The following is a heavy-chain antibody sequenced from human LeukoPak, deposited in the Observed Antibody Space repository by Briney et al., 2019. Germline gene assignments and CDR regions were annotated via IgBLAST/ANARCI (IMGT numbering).Heavy chain of an antibody. CDR3: ARDPLNGALDI. J-gene: IGHJ3*02. CDR2: MNPDGSAI. CDR1: GFSFSVSW. V-gene: IGHV3-7*01. Sequence: GGSLRLSCTASGFSFSVSWMSWVRQLPGKGLEWLADMNPDGSAIVYVDSVKGRFTVSRNNAKNSLYLQMDGLRAEDTAVYYCARDPLNGALDIWGQGTLVNVSS.